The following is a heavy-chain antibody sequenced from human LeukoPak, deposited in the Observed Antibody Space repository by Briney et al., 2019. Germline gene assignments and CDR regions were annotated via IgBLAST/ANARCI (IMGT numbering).Heavy chain of an antibody. CDR1: GFTFSSYT. CDR2: VKSKADGGTT. D-gene: IGHD2-2*01. Sequence: GGSLRLSCAASGFTFSSYTMTWARLAPGKGLEWVGRVKSKADGGTTEYAAPVKGRFTISRDDSKNTLDLQMNSLKTEDTAMYYCVTDVPYPAPQIDYWGQGTLVTVSS. V-gene: IGHV3-15*01. CDR3: VTDVPYPAPQIDY. J-gene: IGHJ4*02.